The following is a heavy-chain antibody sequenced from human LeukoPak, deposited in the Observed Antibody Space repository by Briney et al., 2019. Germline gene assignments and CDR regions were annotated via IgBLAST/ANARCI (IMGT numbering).Heavy chain of an antibody. CDR2: ISDNGDTT. CDR3: AKDHAPYIISSRYFDS. D-gene: IGHD3-10*01. CDR1: GFTFSSYA. V-gene: IGHV3-23*01. J-gene: IGHJ4*02. Sequence: GGSLRLSCAASGFTFSSYAMSWVRQAPGKGLEWVSGISDNGDTTYHADSVKGRFTMSRDNSKNTVYLQMNSLRAEDTAVYYCAKDHAPYIISSRYFDSWGQGALVTVSS.